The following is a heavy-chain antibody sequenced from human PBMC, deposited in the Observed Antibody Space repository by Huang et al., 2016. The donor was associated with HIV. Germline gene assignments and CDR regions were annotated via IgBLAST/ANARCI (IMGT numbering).Heavy chain of an antibody. CDR1: GFSISSYW. CDR3: ARDPRIQSWLNFFDY. Sequence: EVQLVESGGGLVQPGGSLRLSCAASGFSISSYWMHWVRQAPGKGLVWVSRINREGSSTSYADSVKGRFTISRYNAKNTLYLQMNSLSAEDTAVYYCARDPRIQSWLNFFDYWGQGTLVSVSS. V-gene: IGHV3-74*01. CDR2: INREGSST. D-gene: IGHD3-22*01. J-gene: IGHJ4*02.